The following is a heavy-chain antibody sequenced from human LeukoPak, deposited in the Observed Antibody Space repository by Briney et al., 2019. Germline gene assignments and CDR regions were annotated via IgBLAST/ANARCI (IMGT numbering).Heavy chain of an antibody. D-gene: IGHD2-2*01. CDR3: ARRVPTAIPSRGAPFDY. CDR2: IYYSGST. J-gene: IGHJ4*02. Sequence: SETLSLTCTVSGDSISSSNYYWGWIRQPPGKGLEWIGSIYYSGSTYYNPSLKSRVTMSVDTSKNQFSLKLSSVTAADTAVYYCARRVPTAIPSRGAPFDYWGQGTLVTVSS. V-gene: IGHV4-39*01. CDR1: GDSISSSNYY.